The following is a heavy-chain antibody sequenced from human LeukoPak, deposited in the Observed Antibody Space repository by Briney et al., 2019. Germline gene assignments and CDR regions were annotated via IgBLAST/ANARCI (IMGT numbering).Heavy chain of an antibody. J-gene: IGHJ4*02. CDR1: GYTITNNW. V-gene: IGHV1-46*01. CDR3: ARGKLWFGELSI. D-gene: IGHD3-10*01. CDR2: INPSGTGT. Sequence: GASVKVSCKASGYTITNNWMHWVRQAPGQGLEWMGVINPSGTGTSYAQKFQGRVTMTRNTSISTAYMELSSLRSEDTAVYYCARGKLWFGELSIWGQGTLVTVSS.